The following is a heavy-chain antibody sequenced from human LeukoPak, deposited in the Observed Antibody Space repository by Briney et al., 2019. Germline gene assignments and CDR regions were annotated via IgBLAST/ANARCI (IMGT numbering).Heavy chain of an antibody. CDR3: ARGRIYFDY. V-gene: IGHV3-74*01. Sequence: GGSLRLSCAVSGFTFSGDWMHWVRQAPGKGLVWVSRSKSDGSSTSYADSVKGRFTISRDNAKNTLYLQMNSLRTEDTAVYYCARGRIYFDYWGQGTLVTVSS. CDR1: GFTFSGDW. D-gene: IGHD2-15*01. J-gene: IGHJ4*02. CDR2: SKSDGSST.